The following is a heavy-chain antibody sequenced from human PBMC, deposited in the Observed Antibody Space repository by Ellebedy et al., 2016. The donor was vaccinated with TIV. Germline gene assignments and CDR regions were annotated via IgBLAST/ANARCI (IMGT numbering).Heavy chain of an antibody. V-gene: IGHV4-61*01. Sequence: SETLSLTCSVSDGSVSSVTNHWSWIRQPPGKGLEWIGYLYYSGSTDYSPSLKSRVTISVDTSKNQFSLKLSSVTAADTAVYYCARGGGSGRHRGLLEYWGQGTLVTVSS. CDR2: LYYSGST. CDR1: DGSVSSVTNH. CDR3: ARGGGSGRHRGLLEY. J-gene: IGHJ4*02. D-gene: IGHD3-10*01.